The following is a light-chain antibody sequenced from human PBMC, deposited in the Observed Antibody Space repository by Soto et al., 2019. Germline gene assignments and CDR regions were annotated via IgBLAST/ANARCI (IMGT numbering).Light chain of an antibody. V-gene: IGLV2-14*03. CDR1: SSDVGGYNF. Sequence: QSALTQPASVSGSPGQSSTISCTGTSSDVGGYNFVSWYQQHPGKVPKLMIFDVNRRPSGVSDRFSGSKSGNTASLTISGLQAEDEGDAYCCSYTSSSTHVFGSGTKVTVL. CDR3: CSYTSSSTHV. J-gene: IGLJ1*01. CDR2: DVN.